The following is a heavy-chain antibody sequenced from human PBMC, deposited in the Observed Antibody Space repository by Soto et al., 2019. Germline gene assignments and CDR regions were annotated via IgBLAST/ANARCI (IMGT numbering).Heavy chain of an antibody. Sequence: QVQLVQSGAEVKKPGASVKVSCKASGSTFSTLDLNWVRQAPGQGLDWMGWMHANTGLTGHGQKFQGRLSMTTDTSTSTAYMELSSLRADGTAVYYCARYIFGQGFISWGQGTLVTVSS. D-gene: IGHD3-10*01. CDR3: ARYIFGQGFIS. V-gene: IGHV1-8*01. J-gene: IGHJ4*02. CDR2: MHANTGLT. CDR1: GSTFSTLD.